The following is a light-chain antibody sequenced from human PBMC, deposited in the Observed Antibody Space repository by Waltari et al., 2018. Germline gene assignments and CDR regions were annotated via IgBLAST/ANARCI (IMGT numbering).Light chain of an antibody. V-gene: IGLV2-14*03. Sequence: QSALTQPASVSGSPGQSITISCTGTSSDVGAYNYLSWYQQHPGKAPTLMIFDVSIRPSWVSNRFSGSKSGNTASLTISGLQAEDEADYYCSSYISSSTLELFGGGTSLTVL. CDR3: SSYISSSTLEL. CDR1: SSDVGAYNY. CDR2: DVS. J-gene: IGLJ2*01.